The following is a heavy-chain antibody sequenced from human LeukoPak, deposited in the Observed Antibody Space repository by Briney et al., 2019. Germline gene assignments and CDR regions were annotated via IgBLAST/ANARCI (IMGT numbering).Heavy chain of an antibody. CDR1: GLTFSSYS. J-gene: IGHJ6*03. V-gene: IGHV3-48*01. CDR3: ASRDSSSWYYMDV. CDR2: ISSSSSTI. Sequence: GGSLRLSCAASGLTFSSYSMNWVRQAPGKGLEWVSYISSSSSTIKYADSVKGRFTISRDNAKNSLYLQMNSLRAEDTAVYYCASRDSSSWYYMDVWGKGTTVTVSS. D-gene: IGHD6-13*01.